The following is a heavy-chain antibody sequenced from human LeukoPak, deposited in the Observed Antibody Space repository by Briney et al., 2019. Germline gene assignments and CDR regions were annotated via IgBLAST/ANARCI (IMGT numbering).Heavy chain of an antibody. CDR1: GDSISSRDYY. CDR3: ARPPYSSSSHYYYYYMDV. D-gene: IGHD6-6*01. CDR2: IYYRGST. Sequence: SETLSLTCYVSGDSISSRDYYWSWIRLPPGKGLEWIGYIYYRGSTSYNPSLKSRVTISVDTSKNQFSLKLRSVTAADTAVYYCARPPYSSSSHYYYYYMDVWGKGTTVTVSS. J-gene: IGHJ6*03. V-gene: IGHV4-30-4*01.